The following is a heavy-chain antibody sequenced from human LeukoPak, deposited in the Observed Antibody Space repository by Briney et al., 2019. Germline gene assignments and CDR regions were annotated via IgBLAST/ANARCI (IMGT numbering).Heavy chain of an antibody. J-gene: IGHJ3*02. CDR1: GFTFRSYW. D-gene: IGHD3-22*01. CDR3: ARGTPYDYDSSGYYYAFDI. V-gene: IGHV3-74*01. Sequence: GGSLRLSYAASGFTFRSYWMHWVRQAPGKGLVWVSRINSDGSSTSNADSVKGRFTISRDNAKNTLYLQMNSLRVEDTAVYYCARGTPYDYDSSGYYYAFDIWGQGTMVTVSS. CDR2: INSDGSST.